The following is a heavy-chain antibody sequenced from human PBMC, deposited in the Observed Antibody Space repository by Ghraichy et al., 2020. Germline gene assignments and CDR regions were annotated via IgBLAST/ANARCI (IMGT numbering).Heavy chain of an antibody. CDR1: GGSISSYY. CDR3: ARVDDFWSGYPTDYYYFDY. V-gene: IGHV4-59*01. CDR2: IYYSGST. J-gene: IGHJ4*02. Sequence: SETLSLTCTVSGGSISSYYWSWIRQPPGKGLEWIGYIYYSGSTNYNPSLKSRVTISVDTSKNQFSLKLSSVTAADTAVYYCARVDDFWSGYPTDYYYFDYWGQGTLVTVSS. D-gene: IGHD3-3*01.